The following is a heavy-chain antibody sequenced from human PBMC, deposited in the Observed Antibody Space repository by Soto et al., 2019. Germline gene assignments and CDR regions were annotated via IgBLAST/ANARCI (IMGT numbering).Heavy chain of an antibody. V-gene: IGHV4-34*01. CDR3: ARVERGTATTVVDAFDI. CDR1: GGSVSGANYY. J-gene: IGHJ3*02. Sequence: QVQLQQWGAELLKPSETLSLTCAVYGGSVSGANYYWSWIRQPPGKGLEWIGEMSHSGGTHFNPSLKSRVTISVDTSTNQFSLKMSSVTAADTALYYCARVERGTATTVVDAFDIWGPGTMVTVSS. D-gene: IGHD1-1*01. CDR2: MSHSGGT.